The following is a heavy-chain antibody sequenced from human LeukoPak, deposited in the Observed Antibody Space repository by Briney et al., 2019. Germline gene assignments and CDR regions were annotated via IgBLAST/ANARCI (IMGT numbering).Heavy chain of an antibody. J-gene: IGHJ4*02. CDR2: IIPIFGTA. Sequence: SVKVSCKASGGTFSSYAISWVRQAPGQGLEWMGGIIPIFGTANYAQKFQGRVTITADESTSTAYMELRSLRSDDTAVYYCARAPDDYDFWSGPFDYWGRGTLVTVSS. CDR3: ARAPDDYDFWSGPFDY. D-gene: IGHD3-3*01. V-gene: IGHV1-69*01. CDR1: GGTFSSYA.